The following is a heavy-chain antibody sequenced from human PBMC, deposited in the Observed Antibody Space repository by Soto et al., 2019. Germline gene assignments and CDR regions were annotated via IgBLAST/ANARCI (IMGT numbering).Heavy chain of an antibody. CDR3: ARDPRITMVRGGYYGMDV. CDR2: IYYSGST. D-gene: IGHD3-10*01. CDR1: GGSISSGGYY. Sequence: SETLSLTCTVSGGSISSGGYYWSWIRQHPGKGLEWIGYIYYSGSTYYNPSLKSRVTISVDTSKNQFSLKLSSVTAADTAVYYCARDPRITMVRGGYYGMDVWGQGTTVTVSS. J-gene: IGHJ6*02. V-gene: IGHV4-31*03.